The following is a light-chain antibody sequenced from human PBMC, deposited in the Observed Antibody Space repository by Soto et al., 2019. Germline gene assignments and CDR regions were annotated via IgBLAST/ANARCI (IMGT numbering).Light chain of an antibody. CDR2: QAS. CDR1: QSISNW. Sequence: DIQMTQSPSTLSASVGDRVTITCRASQSISNWLVWYQQKPGKAPKLLIYQASSLESGVPSRFSGRGSGTEFTLTISSLQPDDFATYYCQQYMSYSFGQGTKVDIK. J-gene: IGKJ1*01. V-gene: IGKV1-5*03. CDR3: QQYMSYS.